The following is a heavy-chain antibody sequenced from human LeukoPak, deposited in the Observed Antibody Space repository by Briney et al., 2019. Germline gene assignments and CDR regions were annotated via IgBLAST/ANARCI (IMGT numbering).Heavy chain of an antibody. CDR2: INWNGGST. Sequence: GGSLRLSCAASGFTFDDYGMSWVRQAPGKGLEWDSGINWNGGSTGYADSVKGRFTISRDNAKNSLYLQMNSLRAEDAAVYYWARAPVTSCRGAFCYPFDYWGPGILVTVSS. CDR1: GFTFDDYG. V-gene: IGHV3-20*04. D-gene: IGHD2-15*01. J-gene: IGHJ4*02. CDR3: ARAPVTSCRGAFCYPFDY.